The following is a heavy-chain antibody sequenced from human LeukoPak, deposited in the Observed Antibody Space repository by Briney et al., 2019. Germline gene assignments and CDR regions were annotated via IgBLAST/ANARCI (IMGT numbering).Heavy chain of an antibody. V-gene: IGHV3-23*01. CDR1: RFTFSSYG. D-gene: IGHD3-22*01. Sequence: GGSLRLSCEASRFTFSSYGMSWVRQAPGKGLEWVSSISGSGGSTYYADSVKGRFTISRDNSKNTLYLQMNSLRDEDTAVYYCAKSSYYDASGYYREYYFDYWGQGTLVTVSS. J-gene: IGHJ4*02. CDR2: ISGSGGST. CDR3: AKSSYYDASGYYREYYFDY.